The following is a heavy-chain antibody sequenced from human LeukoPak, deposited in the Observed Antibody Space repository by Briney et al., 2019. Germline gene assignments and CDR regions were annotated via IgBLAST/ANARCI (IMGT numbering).Heavy chain of an antibody. J-gene: IGHJ4*02. Sequence: GASVKVSCKASGYTFTGYYMHWVRQAPGQGLEWMGWINPNSGGTKYAQKFQGRVTMTRDTSISTAYMELRSLRSDDTAVYYCAREGIQLWLDLSYWGQGTLVTVSS. CDR2: INPNSGGT. CDR1: GYTFTGYY. D-gene: IGHD5-18*01. CDR3: AREGIQLWLDLSY. V-gene: IGHV1-2*02.